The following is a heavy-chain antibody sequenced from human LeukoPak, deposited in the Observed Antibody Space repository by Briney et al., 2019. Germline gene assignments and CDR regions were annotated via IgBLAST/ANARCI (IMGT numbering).Heavy chain of an antibody. V-gene: IGHV4-59*08. Sequence: SETLSLTCTVSGGSISGYYWSWIRQPPGKGLEWIGYIYYSGSTNYNPSLKSRVTISVDTSKNQFSLMLNSVTAADTAVYYCARRLNGYNVGGRDYFGMDVWGQGTTVTVS. CDR2: IYYSGST. CDR1: GGSISGYY. D-gene: IGHD5-24*01. J-gene: IGHJ6*02. CDR3: ARRLNGYNVGGRDYFGMDV.